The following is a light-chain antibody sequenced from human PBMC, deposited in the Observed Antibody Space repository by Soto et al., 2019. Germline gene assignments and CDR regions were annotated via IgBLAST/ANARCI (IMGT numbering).Light chain of an antibody. CDR1: SSDVCAYNY. CDR2: EVS. J-gene: IGLJ1*01. V-gene: IGLV2-8*01. CDR3: TSYAGTYSFFYV. Sequence: QSVLTQPPSVSGSPGQSVTISCTGTSSDVCAYNYVSWYQQLPGKAPKLIIYEVSKRPSGVPDRFSGSKSGNTASLTVSGLQAEDEADYYCTSYAGTYSFFYVFGTGTKVTV.